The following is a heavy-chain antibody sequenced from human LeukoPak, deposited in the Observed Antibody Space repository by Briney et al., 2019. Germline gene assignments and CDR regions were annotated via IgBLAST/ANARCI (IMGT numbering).Heavy chain of an antibody. CDR1: GGSISSYY. D-gene: IGHD4-17*01. J-gene: IGHJ6*02. CDR3: ARELRGPYYYYGMDV. CDR2: IYYSGST. V-gene: IGHV4-59*01. Sequence: PSETLSLTCTASGGSISSYYWSWIRQPPGKGLEWIGYIYYSGSTNYNPSLKSRVTISVDTSKNQFSLKLSSVTAADTAVYYCARELRGPYYYYGMDVWGQGTTVTVSS.